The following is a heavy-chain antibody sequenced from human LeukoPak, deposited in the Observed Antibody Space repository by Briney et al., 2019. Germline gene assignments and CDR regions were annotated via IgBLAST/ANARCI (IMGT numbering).Heavy chain of an antibody. CDR3: ARHRTIYYDNSGYWV. Sequence: SETLSLTCVLYGGSSSAYYWSWVRQPPGKGLEWVGEINHSGSTNYNPSLKSRVTISVDTSKKQFSLKLTSVTAADTAVYYCARHRTIYYDNSGYWVWGQGTLVTVSS. J-gene: IGHJ4*02. V-gene: IGHV4-34*01. D-gene: IGHD3-22*01. CDR1: GGSSSAYY. CDR2: INHSGST.